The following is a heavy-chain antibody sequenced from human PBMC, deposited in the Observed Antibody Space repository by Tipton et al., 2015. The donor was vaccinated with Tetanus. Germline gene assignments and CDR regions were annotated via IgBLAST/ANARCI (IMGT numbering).Heavy chain of an antibody. D-gene: IGHD3-9*01. CDR2: IYYSGTT. CDR3: ARDLGYYFDVNGNRVDAFEI. J-gene: IGHJ3*02. Sequence: LSLTCTVSGGSIISADHYWSWIRQPPGKGLEWIGYIYYSGTTYYSPSLKSRVTISVDTSNNHFSLKLSSVTAADTAVYYCARDLGYYFDVNGNRVDAFEIWGQGIMVTVTS. V-gene: IGHV4-30-4*01. CDR1: GGSIISADHY.